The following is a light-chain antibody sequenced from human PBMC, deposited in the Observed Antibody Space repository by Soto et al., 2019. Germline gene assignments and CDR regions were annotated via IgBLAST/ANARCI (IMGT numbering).Light chain of an antibody. CDR1: SSDIGTYVF. V-gene: IGLV2-8*01. CDR2: EAS. J-gene: IGLJ2*01. Sequence: QSALTQPPSASGSPGQSVTISCTGTSSDIGTYVFVSWYQQHPGKAPKLMIYEASKRPSGVPDRFSASKSGNTASLTVSGLQVEDEADYYCSLFAGGNNVIFGGGTKLTVL. CDR3: SLFAGGNNVI.